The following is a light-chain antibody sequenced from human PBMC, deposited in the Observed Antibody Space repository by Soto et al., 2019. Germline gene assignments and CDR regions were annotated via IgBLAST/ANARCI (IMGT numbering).Light chain of an antibody. J-gene: IGLJ1*01. CDR1: SSDVGGYNY. CDR3: ASYTINTILVV. V-gene: IGLV2-14*03. CDR2: DVT. Sequence: QSALTQPASVSGSPGQSITISCTGTSSDVGGYNYVSWYQQHPGKAPKLMIFDVTNRPSGVSNRFSGSKSGNTGSLTISGLQAEDEADYYCASYTINTILVVFGTGTKVTVL.